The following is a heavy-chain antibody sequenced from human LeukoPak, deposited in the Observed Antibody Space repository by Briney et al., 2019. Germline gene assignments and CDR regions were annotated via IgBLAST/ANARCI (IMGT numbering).Heavy chain of an antibody. J-gene: IGHJ4*02. CDR2: INHSGST. CDR3: SRGRPTYYDFWSGYYCNFDY. V-gene: IGHV4-34*01. CDR1: GGSFSGYY. Sequence: SETLSLTCAVYGGSFSGYYWSWIRQPPGKGLEWIGEINHSGSTNYNPSLKSRVTISVDTSKNQFSLKLSSVTAADTAVYYCSRGRPTYYDFWSGYYCNFDYWGQGTLVTVSS. D-gene: IGHD3-3*01.